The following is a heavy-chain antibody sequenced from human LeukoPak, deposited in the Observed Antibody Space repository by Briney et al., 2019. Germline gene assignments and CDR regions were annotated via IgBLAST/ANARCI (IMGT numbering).Heavy chain of an antibody. V-gene: IGHV3-73*01. CDR1: GFTFSGSA. J-gene: IGHJ5*02. CDR2: IRSEANSYAT. CDR3: ARCSTSSGHSVRWFDP. Sequence: GGSLKLSCTASGFTFSGSAMHWVRQASGKGLEWLGRIRSEANSYATTYLASVKGRFTISRDDSKNTAYLQMNSLSAEDTAVYYCARCSTSSGHSVRWFDPWGQGTLVTVSS. D-gene: IGHD3-22*01.